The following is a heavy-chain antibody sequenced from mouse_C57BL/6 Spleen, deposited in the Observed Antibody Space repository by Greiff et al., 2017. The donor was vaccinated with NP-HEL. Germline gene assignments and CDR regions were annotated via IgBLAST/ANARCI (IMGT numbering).Heavy chain of an antibody. CDR3: ARSRIDSNFDY. CDR2: IYPGDGDT. J-gene: IGHJ2*01. D-gene: IGHD2-5*01. Sequence: QVQLKESGAELVKPGASVKISCKASGYAFSSYWMNWVKQRPGKGLEWIGQIYPGDGDTNYNGKFKGKATLTADKSSSTAYMQLNSLTSEDSAVYFCARSRIDSNFDYWGQGTTLTVSS. CDR1: GYAFSSYW. V-gene: IGHV1-80*01.